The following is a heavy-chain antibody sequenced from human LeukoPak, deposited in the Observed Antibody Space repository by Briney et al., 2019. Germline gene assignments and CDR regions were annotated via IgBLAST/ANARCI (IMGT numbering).Heavy chain of an antibody. CDR1: GFTFSTFA. D-gene: IGHD6-13*01. J-gene: IGHJ4*02. V-gene: IGHV4-59*01. CDR2: ISYSGTT. CDR3: ARGVEQQSGLDY. Sequence: GSLRLSCAASGFTFSTFAMIWVRQPPGKGLEWIGSISYSGTTYYNPSLKSRVTISVDTSKNQFSLKLSSVTAADTAVYYCARGVEQQSGLDYWGQGTLVTVSS.